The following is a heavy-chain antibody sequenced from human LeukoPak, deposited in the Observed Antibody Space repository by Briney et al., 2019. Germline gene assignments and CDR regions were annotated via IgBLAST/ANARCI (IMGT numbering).Heavy chain of an antibody. CDR1: GGSISSSNW. V-gene: IGHV4-4*02. J-gene: IGHJ4*02. Sequence: SGTLSLTCAVSGGSISSSNWWTWVRQPPGKGLEWIGEIYHSGSTNYNPSLKSRVTISVDKSKNQFSLKLSSVTAADTAVYYCALQYDSSGTSDYWGQGTLVTVSS. D-gene: IGHD3-22*01. CDR2: IYHSGST. CDR3: ALQYDSSGTSDY.